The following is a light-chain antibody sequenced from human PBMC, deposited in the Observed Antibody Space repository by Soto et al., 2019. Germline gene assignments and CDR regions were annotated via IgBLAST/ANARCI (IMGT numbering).Light chain of an antibody. CDR1: SSNIGAGYD. Sequence: QAVVTQPPSVSGAPGQRVTISCTGSSSNIGAGYDVHWYQQLPGTAPKLLIYDNTNRPSGVPDRFSVSKSGTSASLAITGLQAEDEADYYCQSYDSSLSGSVFGGGTKVTVL. J-gene: IGLJ2*01. V-gene: IGLV1-40*01. CDR3: QSYDSSLSGSV. CDR2: DNT.